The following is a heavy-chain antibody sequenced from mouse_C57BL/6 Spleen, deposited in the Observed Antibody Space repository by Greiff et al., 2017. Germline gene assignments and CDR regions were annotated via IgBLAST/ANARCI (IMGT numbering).Heavy chain of an antibody. CDR3: ARRDYYGSSNWFFDV. CDR2: IDPNSGGT. CDR1: GYTFTSYW. D-gene: IGHD1-1*01. Sequence: QVHVKQPGAELVKPGASVKLSCKASGYTFTSYWLHWVKPRPGRGLEWIGRIDPNSGGTKYNEKFKSKATLTVDTSSSTAYMELHSLTSEDSAVYFCARRDYYGSSNWFFDVWGTGTTGTVAS. V-gene: IGHV1-62-3*01. J-gene: IGHJ1*03.